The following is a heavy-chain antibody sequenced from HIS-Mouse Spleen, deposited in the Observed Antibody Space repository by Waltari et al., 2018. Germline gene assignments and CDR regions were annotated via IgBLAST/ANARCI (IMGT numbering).Heavy chain of an antibody. CDR3: AKDKHHAFDY. CDR1: GFTFSGYG. V-gene: IGHV3-30*18. CDR2: ISYDGSNK. J-gene: IGHJ4*02. Sequence: QVQLVESGGGVVQPGRSLRLSCAASGFTFSGYGMHWVRQAPGNGLGWLAVISYDGSNKYYADSVKGRFTISRVNSKNTLYLQMNSLRAEDTAVYYCAKDKHHAFDYWGQGTLVTVSS.